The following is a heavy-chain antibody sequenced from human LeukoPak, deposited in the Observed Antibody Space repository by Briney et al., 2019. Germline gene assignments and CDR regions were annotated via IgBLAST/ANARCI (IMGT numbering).Heavy chain of an antibody. CDR1: GGSISSYY. J-gene: IGHJ4*02. Sequence: KPSETLSPTCTVSGGSISSYYWSWIRQPPGKGLEWIGYIYYSGSTNYNPSLKSRVTISVDTSKNQFSLKLSSVTAADTAVYYCARYSSSSSEVDYWGQGTLVTVSS. CDR3: ARYSSSSSEVDY. V-gene: IGHV4-59*01. CDR2: IYYSGST. D-gene: IGHD6-6*01.